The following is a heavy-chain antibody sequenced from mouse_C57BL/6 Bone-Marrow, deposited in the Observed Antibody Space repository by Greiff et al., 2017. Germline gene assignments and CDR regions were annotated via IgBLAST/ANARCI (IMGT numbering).Heavy chain of an antibody. V-gene: IGHV1-63*01. J-gene: IGHJ3*01. CDR1: GYTFTNYW. CDR3: ARDDYAWFAY. CDR2: IYPGGGYT. Sequence: QVQLQQPGAELVRPGTSVKMSCKASGYTFTNYWIGWAKQRPGHGLEWIGDIYPGGGYTNNNEKFKGKATLTADKSSSTAYMQFSSLTSEVYAIYNRARDDYAWFAYWGQGTMVTVSA. D-gene: IGHD2-4*01.